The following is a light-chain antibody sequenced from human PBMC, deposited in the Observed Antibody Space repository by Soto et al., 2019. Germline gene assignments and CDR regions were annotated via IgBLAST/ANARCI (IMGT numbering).Light chain of an antibody. CDR1: QSISSY. V-gene: IGKV1-39*01. CDR3: QQYNSYSVT. Sequence: DIQMTQSPSSLSASVGDRVTITCRASQSISSYLNWYQQKPGKAPKLLIYAASSLQSGVPSRFSGSGSGTDFTLTISSLQPEDFATYYCQQYNSYSVTFGQGTKV. J-gene: IGKJ2*01. CDR2: AAS.